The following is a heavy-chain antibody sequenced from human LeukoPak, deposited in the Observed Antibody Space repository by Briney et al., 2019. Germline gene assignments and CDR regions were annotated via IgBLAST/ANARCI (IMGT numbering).Heavy chain of an antibody. CDR1: GFTSRTYG. CDR2: ISPDGSGK. CDR3: AKRYGCFRGFDF. D-gene: IGHD4-17*01. Sequence: PGMSLTLSCAASGFTSRTYGMHRVRQAPGKGLEWVAVISPDGSGKQYVDSVKGRFTISRDNTKNTLYLQMNNMRSEDTAVYYCAKRYGCFRGFDFWGQATLVTVSS. V-gene: IGHV3-30*18. J-gene: IGHJ4*02.